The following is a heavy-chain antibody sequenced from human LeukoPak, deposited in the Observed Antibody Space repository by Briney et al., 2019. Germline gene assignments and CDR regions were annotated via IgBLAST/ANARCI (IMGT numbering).Heavy chain of an antibody. V-gene: IGHV3-30*04. CDR2: ISHDGSNK. J-gene: IGHJ4*02. D-gene: IGHD6-13*01. CDR1: GFSFSRHA. CDR3: ARDREAAAGTFDY. Sequence: GGSLRLSCAASGFSFSRHAIHWVRQAPGKGLEWVAVISHDGSNKYYADSVKGRLTISRDNSKNTLFVQMNSLRAEDTAVYYCARDREAAAGTFDYWGQGTLVTVSS.